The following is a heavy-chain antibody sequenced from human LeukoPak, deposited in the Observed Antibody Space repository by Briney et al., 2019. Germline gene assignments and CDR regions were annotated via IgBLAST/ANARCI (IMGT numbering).Heavy chain of an antibody. CDR2: INHSGST. CDR3: ARGSYYGSGSYYKPRGFDP. V-gene: IGHV4-34*01. Sequence: GSLRLSCAASGFTFDDYAMHWVRQAPGKGLEWIGEINHSGSTNYNPSLKSRVTISVDTSKNQFSLKLSSVTAADTAVYYCARGSYYGSGSYYKPRGFDPWGQGTLVTVSS. J-gene: IGHJ5*02. CDR1: GFTFDDYA. D-gene: IGHD3-10*01.